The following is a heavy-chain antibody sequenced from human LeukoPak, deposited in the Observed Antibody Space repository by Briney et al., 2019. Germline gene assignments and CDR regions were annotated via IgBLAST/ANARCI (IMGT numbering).Heavy chain of an antibody. CDR1: GGSFSGYY. Sequence: PSETLSLTCAVYGGSFSGYYWSWIRQPPGKGLEWIGEINHSGSTNYNPSLKSRVTISVDTSKNQFSLKLSSVTAADTAVYYCARRTDELGTDYWGQGTLVTVSS. J-gene: IGHJ4*02. CDR3: ARRTDELGTDY. V-gene: IGHV4-34*01. D-gene: IGHD7-27*01. CDR2: INHSGST.